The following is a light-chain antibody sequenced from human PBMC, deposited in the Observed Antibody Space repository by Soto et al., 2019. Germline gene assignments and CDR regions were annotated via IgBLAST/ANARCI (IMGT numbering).Light chain of an antibody. Sequence: QSALTQPPSVSGSPGQSVTISCTGTSSDVGGYTRVSWYQQPPGTAPKLMIYEVTNRPSGVPNRFSASKSGNTASLTISGLQAEDEADYYCTSYTSSRTWVFGGGTKLTVL. CDR1: SSDVGGYTR. CDR3: TSYTSSRTWV. J-gene: IGLJ3*02. V-gene: IGLV2-18*02. CDR2: EVT.